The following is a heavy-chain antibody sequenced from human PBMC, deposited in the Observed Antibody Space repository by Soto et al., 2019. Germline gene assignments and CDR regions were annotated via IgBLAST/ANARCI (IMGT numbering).Heavy chain of an antibody. CDR1: GGSISGYY. Sequence: QVQLQESGPGLVKPSETLSLTCSVSGGSISGYYWSWIRQTPEKGLEWIGYIYYSGSTNCNPSLKSRVTMLIDMSKNQFSLKLTSVSAADTAVYYCAAAPRYWGQGILVTVSS. V-gene: IGHV4-59*01. J-gene: IGHJ4*02. D-gene: IGHD2-15*01. CDR3: AAAPRY. CDR2: IYYSGST.